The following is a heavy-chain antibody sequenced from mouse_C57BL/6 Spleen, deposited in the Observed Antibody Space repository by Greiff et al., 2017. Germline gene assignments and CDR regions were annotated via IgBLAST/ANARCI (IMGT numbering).Heavy chain of an antibody. J-gene: IGHJ4*01. V-gene: IGHV1-82*01. Sequence: VQLQQSGPELVKPGASVKISCKASGYAFSSSWMNWVKQRPGKGLEWIGRIYPGDGDTNYNGKFKGKATLTADKSSSTAYMQLSSLTSEDSAVYFCARLDSNYVYYAMDYWGQGTSVTVSS. CDR2: IYPGDGDT. D-gene: IGHD2-5*01. CDR1: GYAFSSSW. CDR3: ARLDSNYVYYAMDY.